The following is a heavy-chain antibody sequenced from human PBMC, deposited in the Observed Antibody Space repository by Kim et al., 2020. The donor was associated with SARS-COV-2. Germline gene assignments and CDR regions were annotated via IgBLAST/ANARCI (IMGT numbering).Heavy chain of an antibody. D-gene: IGHD1-26*01. V-gene: IGHV4-59*01. CDR2: IYYSGST. CDR3: ARATVGVGYYFDY. Sequence: SETLSLTCTVSGGSISSYYWSWIRQPPGKGLEWIGYIYYSGSTNYNPSLKSRVTISVDTSKNQFSLKLSSVTAADTAVYYCARATVGVGYYFDYWGQGTLVTVSS. CDR1: GGSISSYY. J-gene: IGHJ4*02.